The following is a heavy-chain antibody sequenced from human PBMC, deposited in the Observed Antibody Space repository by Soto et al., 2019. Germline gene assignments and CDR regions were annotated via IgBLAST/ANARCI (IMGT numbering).Heavy chain of an antibody. CDR2: IYWNDDN. CDR3: AHRSSLTLYGTSGYIFDY. J-gene: IGHJ4*02. V-gene: IGHV2-5*01. Sequence: ESGPTLVNPRQTLTLTCVFSGFSLITTGEVVAWIRQPPGEALEWLALIYWNDDNRYSPSLKSRLTVTKDTSKNRVVLTMTNIDPVDTATYFCAHRSSLTLYGTSGYIFDYWGQDLLVTVSP. D-gene: IGHD3-22*01. CDR1: GFSLITTGEV.